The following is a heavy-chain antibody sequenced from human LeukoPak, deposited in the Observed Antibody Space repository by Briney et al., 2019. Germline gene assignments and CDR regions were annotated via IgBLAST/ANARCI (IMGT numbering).Heavy chain of an antibody. CDR1: GFSFTNYD. V-gene: IGHV3-30-3*01. D-gene: IGHD7-27*01. J-gene: IGHJ4*02. CDR3: ARDLTLGKPDYFDH. Sequence: GGSRRLSCVASGFSFTNYDIHWVRQAPGRVLEWVAVTSLDGSNKLYTDTVRGRFIISRDNSKNTVYLQMDSLRAEDTAVYYCARDLTLGKPDYFDHWGQGTLVTVSS. CDR2: TSLDGSNK.